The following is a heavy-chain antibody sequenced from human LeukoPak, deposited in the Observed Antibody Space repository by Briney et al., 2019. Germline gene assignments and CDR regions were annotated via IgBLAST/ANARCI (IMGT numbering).Heavy chain of an antibody. D-gene: IGHD6-25*01. Sequence: ASVKVSCKASGYPFTTYDINWVRQATGQGLEWMGWMDPNNENTGFAQKFQGRVTITRNTSISTAYMELSSLTSEDTAVYYCATGGIAAAPPECWGQGTLVTVSS. V-gene: IGHV1-8*03. CDR3: ATGGIAAAPPEC. J-gene: IGHJ4*02. CDR1: GYPFTTYD. CDR2: MDPNNENT.